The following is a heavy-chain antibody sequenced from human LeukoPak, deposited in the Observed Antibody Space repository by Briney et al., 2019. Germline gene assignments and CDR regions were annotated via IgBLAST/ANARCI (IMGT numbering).Heavy chain of an antibody. D-gene: IGHD2-2*01. CDR1: GYSFTSGHY. CDR2: FYHTGSA. V-gene: IGHV4-38-2*01. CDR3: ARYWTSTTCILRWFDY. Sequence: SETLSLTCSVSGYSFTSGHYWGWIRQPPGRGLEGIANFYHTGSAYYNPSLKRRVTISVDTSKNQCSLNLSSVTDADTAVYYCARYWTSTTCILRWFDYWGQGPLVTVPS. J-gene: IGHJ4*02.